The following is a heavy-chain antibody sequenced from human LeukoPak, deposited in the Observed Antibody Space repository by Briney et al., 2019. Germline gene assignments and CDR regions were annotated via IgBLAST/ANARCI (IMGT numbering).Heavy chain of an antibody. CDR2: ISSSSTYI. CDR1: GFTFSTYS. V-gene: IGHV3-21*01. J-gene: IGHJ4*02. CDR3: ARVGVTTPVFDC. D-gene: IGHD1-14*01. Sequence: TPGGSLRLPCAASGFTFSTYSMNWVRQAPGKGLEWVSFISSSSTYIYYADSVKGRFTISRDNAKNSLYLQMNSLRAEDTAVYYCARVGVTTPVFDCWGQGTLVTVSS.